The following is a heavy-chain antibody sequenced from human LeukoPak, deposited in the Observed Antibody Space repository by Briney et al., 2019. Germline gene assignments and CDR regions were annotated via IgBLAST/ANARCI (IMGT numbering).Heavy chain of an antibody. D-gene: IGHD1-26*01. CDR2: INTDGSST. CDR1: GFTFSSYW. V-gene: IGHV3-74*01. Sequence: PGGSLRLSCAASGFTFSSYWMHWVRQAPGKGLVWVSRINTDGSSTSYPDSVKGRFTISRDNAKNTLYLQMNSLRAEDTAVYYCAIVRSGSNRDDALDIWGQGTMVTVSS. J-gene: IGHJ3*02. CDR3: AIVRSGSNRDDALDI.